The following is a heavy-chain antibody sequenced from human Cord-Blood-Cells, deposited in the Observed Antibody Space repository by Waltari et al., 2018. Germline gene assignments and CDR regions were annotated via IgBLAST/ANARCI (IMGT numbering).Heavy chain of an antibody. V-gene: IGHV3-53*01. J-gene: IGHJ4*02. Sequence: EVQLVESGGGLIQPGGSLRLSCAASGFTVSSNYMSWVRQAPGKGLEWVSVIYSGGSTYYADSVKGRFTISRDNSKNTRYLQMNSLRAEDTAVYYCARERREYYDSSGYYFDYWGQGTLVTVSS. CDR2: IYSGGST. D-gene: IGHD3-22*01. CDR3: ARERREYYDSSGYYFDY. CDR1: GFTVSSNY.